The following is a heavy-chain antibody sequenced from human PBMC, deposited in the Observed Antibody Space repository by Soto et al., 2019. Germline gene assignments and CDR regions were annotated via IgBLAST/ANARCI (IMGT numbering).Heavy chain of an antibody. D-gene: IGHD5-12*01. Sequence: PGGSLRLSCAASGFTFDDYAMHWVRQAPGKGLEWASGISWNSGSIGYADSVKGRFTISRDNAKNSLYLQMNSLRAEDTALYYCAKDARPDIVATILPLSPTSMDVWGKGTTVTVSS. CDR1: GFTFDDYA. CDR2: ISWNSGSI. V-gene: IGHV3-9*01. CDR3: AKDARPDIVATILPLSPTSMDV. J-gene: IGHJ6*04.